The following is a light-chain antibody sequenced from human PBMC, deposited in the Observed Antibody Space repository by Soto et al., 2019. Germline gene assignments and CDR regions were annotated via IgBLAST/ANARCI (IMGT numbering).Light chain of an antibody. Sequence: MGVTQGPGVLFWSRGERATLSCRASQSVSSYLAWYQQTPGQPPRLLIYDASNRATGIPARFSGRGSGTVFTTTISTHEPDLRARYSRQHARPRPPFGQRTKVDIK. CDR2: DAS. J-gene: IGKJ1*01. V-gene: IGKV3-11*01. CDR3: QHARPRPP. CDR1: QSVSSY.